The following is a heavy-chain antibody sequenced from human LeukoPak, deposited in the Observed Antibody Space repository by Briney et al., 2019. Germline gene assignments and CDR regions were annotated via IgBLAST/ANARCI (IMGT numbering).Heavy chain of an antibody. CDR2: INPNSGGT. CDR1: GYTFTGYY. J-gene: IGHJ4*02. Sequence: GASVKVSCKASGYTFTGYYMHWVRQAPGQGLEWMGWINPNSGGTNYAQKFQGRVTMTRDTSISTAYMELSRLRSDDTAVYYCARGGGADYYDSSGHPGYWGQGTLVTVSS. CDR3: ARGGGADYYDSSGHPGY. D-gene: IGHD3-22*01. V-gene: IGHV1-2*02.